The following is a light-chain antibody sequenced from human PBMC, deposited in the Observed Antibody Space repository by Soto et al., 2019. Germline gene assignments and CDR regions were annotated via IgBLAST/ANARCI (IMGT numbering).Light chain of an antibody. J-gene: IGKJ4*02. CDR2: DGS. CDR3: QQNNTYSPT. V-gene: IGKV1-5*01. Sequence: DIQMTQSPSTLSASVGDRVTITCRASQSISTWLAWYQLKPGEAPKLLIYDGSTLVGGVPSRFRGSGSGTEFTLTISSLQPDDFTTYYCQQNNTYSPTFGEGTKVDI. CDR1: QSISTW.